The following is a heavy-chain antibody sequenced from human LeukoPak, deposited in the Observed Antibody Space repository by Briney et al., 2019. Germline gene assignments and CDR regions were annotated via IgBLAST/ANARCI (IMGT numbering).Heavy chain of an antibody. Sequence: PSETLSLTCIVSGGSISSSSYYWGWIRQPPGKGLEWIGSLYYSGSTNYNPSLKSRVTISVDTSKNQFSLKLSSVTAADTAVYYCARGRWLQFAPNFDYWGQGTLVTVSS. J-gene: IGHJ4*02. D-gene: IGHD5-24*01. CDR2: LYYSGST. V-gene: IGHV4-39*07. CDR1: GGSISSSSYY. CDR3: ARGRWLQFAPNFDY.